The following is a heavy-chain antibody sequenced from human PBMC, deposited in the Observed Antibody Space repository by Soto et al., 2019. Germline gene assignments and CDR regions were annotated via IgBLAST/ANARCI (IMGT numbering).Heavy chain of an antibody. Sequence: GASVKVSCKASGYTFTSYAMHWVRQAPGQRLEWMGWINAGNGNTKYSQKFQGRVTITRDTSASTAYMELRSLRSDDTAVYYCARDMVRGVIMGMVWFDPWGQGTLVTVSS. J-gene: IGHJ5*02. CDR3: ARDMVRGVIMGMVWFDP. CDR2: INAGNGNT. CDR1: GYTFTSYA. V-gene: IGHV1-3*01. D-gene: IGHD3-10*01.